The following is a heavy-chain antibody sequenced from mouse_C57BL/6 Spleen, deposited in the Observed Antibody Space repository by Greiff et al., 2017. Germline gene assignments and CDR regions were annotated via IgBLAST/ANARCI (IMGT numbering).Heavy chain of an antibody. D-gene: IGHD3-2*02. Sequence: VQLQQPGAELVKPGASVKLSCKASGYTFTSYWMQWVKQRPGQGLEWIGEIDPSDSYTNYNQKFKGKATLTVDTSSSTAYMQLSSLTSEDSAVYYCARDSSGGFAYWGQGTLVTVSA. CDR2: IDPSDSYT. J-gene: IGHJ3*01. CDR1: GYTFTSYW. V-gene: IGHV1-50*01. CDR3: ARDSSGGFAY.